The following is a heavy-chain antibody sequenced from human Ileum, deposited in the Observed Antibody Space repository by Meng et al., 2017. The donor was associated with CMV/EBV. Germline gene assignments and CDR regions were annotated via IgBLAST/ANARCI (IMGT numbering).Heavy chain of an antibody. J-gene: IGHJ4*02. D-gene: IGHD5-12*01. CDR1: GGSISSYY. V-gene: IGHV4-4*07. CDR3: ARGRATAFQSLDQDYFDY. CDR2: IYISGRT. Sequence: LKEAGPGLGKLPGALSLTCSVLGGSISSYYGSWPRQPAGKGLEWIGRIYISGRTNYNPSLKSRVTMSVDTSKNQFSLNLSSVTAADTAVYYCARGRATAFQSLDQDYFDYWGQGTLVTVSS.